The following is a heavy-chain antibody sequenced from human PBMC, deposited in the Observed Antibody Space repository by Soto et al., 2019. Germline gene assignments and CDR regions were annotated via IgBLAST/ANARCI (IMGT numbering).Heavy chain of an antibody. J-gene: IGHJ4*02. CDR2: IYHSGST. CDR1: GGSVSSTNW. CDR3: ARDRAVSARASFDY. D-gene: IGHD6-19*01. Sequence: QVQLQESGPGLVEPSGTLSLTCAVSGGSVSSTNWWSWVRQPPGKGLEWIGDIYHSGSTYYNPSLNTRVTISVDKPKNPSSLRLSSVTAADTAVYFCARDRAVSARASFDYWGQGILVTVSS. V-gene: IGHV4-4*02.